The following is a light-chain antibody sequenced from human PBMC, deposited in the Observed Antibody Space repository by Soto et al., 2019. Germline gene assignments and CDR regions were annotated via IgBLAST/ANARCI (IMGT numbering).Light chain of an antibody. CDR1: NIASKS. J-gene: IGLJ2*01. V-gene: IGLV3-21*02. CDR3: QVWDSGTDHVV. Sequence: SYELTQAPSVSVAPGQTATITCGGNNIASKSVYWYQQKPGQAPVLVVYDDSDRPSGIPERFSGSISGNTATLTISRVEAGDEADYYCQVWDSGTDHVVFGGGTKVTVL. CDR2: DDS.